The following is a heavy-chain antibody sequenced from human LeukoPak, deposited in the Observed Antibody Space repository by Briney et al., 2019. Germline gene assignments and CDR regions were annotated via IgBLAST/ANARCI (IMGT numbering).Heavy chain of an antibody. CDR1: GGSISSYY. J-gene: IGHJ4*02. V-gene: IGHV4-59*08. CDR2: IYYSGST. CDR3: ARHSIAAAGKPFDY. Sequence: SETLSLTCTVSGGSISSYYWSWIRQPPGKGLEWIGYIYYSGSTYYNPSLKSRVTISVDTSKNQFSLKLSSVTAADTAVYYCARHSIAAAGKPFDYWGQGTLVTVSS. D-gene: IGHD6-13*01.